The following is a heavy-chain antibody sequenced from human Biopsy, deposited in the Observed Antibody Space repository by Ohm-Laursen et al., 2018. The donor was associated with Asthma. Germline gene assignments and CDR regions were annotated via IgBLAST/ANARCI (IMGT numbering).Heavy chain of an antibody. J-gene: IGHJ5*02. CDR2: INPNSGGT. CDR3: ARGQKSAGDRWFDP. V-gene: IGHV1-2*06. Sequence: ASVKVSCKASGYTFIGFHIHWMRQAPGQGLEWMGRINPNSGGTNYPQKFQGRVTMTRDPSISTAYMEVSRLGSDDTAVYYCARGQKSAGDRWFDPWGQGTLVTVSS. D-gene: IGHD6-13*01. CDR1: GYTFIGFH.